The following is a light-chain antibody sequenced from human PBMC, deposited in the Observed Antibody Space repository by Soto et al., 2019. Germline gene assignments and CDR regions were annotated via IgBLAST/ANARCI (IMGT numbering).Light chain of an antibody. CDR1: SSDVGGYNY. Sequence: QSALTQPASVSGSPGQSITISCTGTSSDVGGYNYVSWYQHHPGKAPKLMIYEVTNRPSGVSTRFSGSKSGTTASLTISGLQAEDEADYYCSSYAGSTHVLGTGTKVTVL. J-gene: IGLJ1*01. CDR3: SSYAGSTHV. CDR2: EVT. V-gene: IGLV2-14*01.